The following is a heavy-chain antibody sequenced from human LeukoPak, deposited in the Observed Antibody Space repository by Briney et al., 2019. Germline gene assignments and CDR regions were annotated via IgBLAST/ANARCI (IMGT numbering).Heavy chain of an antibody. Sequence: SETLSLTCAVYGGSFSGYYWSWIRQPPGKGLEWIGEINHSGSTNYNPSLKSRVTISVDTSKNQFSLKLSSVTAADTAVYYCARGLRFGGWYGYFDYWGQGTLVTVSS. CDR3: ARGLRFGGWYGYFDY. V-gene: IGHV4-34*01. CDR1: GGSFSGYY. J-gene: IGHJ4*02. D-gene: IGHD6-19*01. CDR2: INHSGST.